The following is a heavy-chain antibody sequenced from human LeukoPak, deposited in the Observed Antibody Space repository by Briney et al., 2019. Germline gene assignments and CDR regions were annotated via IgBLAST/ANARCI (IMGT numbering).Heavy chain of an antibody. CDR2: IYYSGST. Sequence: SETLSLTCTVSGGSISSYYWSWIRQPPGKGLEWIGYIYYSGSTNCNPSLKSRVTISVDTSKNQFSLKLSSVTAADTAVYYCASYAVGSYAFDIWGQGTMVTVSS. J-gene: IGHJ3*02. D-gene: IGHD2-2*01. CDR3: ASYAVGSYAFDI. V-gene: IGHV4-59*01. CDR1: GGSISSYY.